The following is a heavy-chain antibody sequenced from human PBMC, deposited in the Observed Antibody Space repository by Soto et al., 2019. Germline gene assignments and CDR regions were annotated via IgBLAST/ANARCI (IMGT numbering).Heavy chain of an antibody. V-gene: IGHV4-31*03. J-gene: IGHJ4*02. CDR3: ARGDDILTGYYLPY. CDR2: IYYSGST. D-gene: IGHD3-9*01. Sequence: QVQLQESGPGLVKPSQTLSLTCTVSGGSISSGGYYWSWIRQHPGQGLEWIGYIYYSGSTYYNPSLKSRVTISVDTYKNQFSLKLSSVTAADTAVYYCARGDDILTGYYLPYWGQGTLVTVSS. CDR1: GGSISSGGYY.